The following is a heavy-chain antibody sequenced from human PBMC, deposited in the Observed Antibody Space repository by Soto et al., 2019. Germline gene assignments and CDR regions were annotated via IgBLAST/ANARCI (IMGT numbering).Heavy chain of an antibody. D-gene: IGHD3-22*01. CDR3: ARVDYYDSSGREYVLDY. CDR2: MYRGGST. Sequence: WTWIRQHPGKGLEWIGYMYRGGSTYYNPSLKSRVTISVDMSKNQFSLNLSSVTAADTVIYYCARVDYYDSSGREYVLDYWVQGALVSVSS. V-gene: IGHV4-31*02. J-gene: IGHJ4*02.